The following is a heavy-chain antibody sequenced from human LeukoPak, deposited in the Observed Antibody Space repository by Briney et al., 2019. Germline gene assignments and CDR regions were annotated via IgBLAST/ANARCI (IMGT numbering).Heavy chain of an antibody. V-gene: IGHV3-7*01. CDR2: IKQDGNEK. CDR3: ARDGVD. Sequence: PGGSLRLSCAASGFTFRTYWMSWVRQAPGKGLEWVANIKQDGNEKYYVDSVKGRFTISRDNAKNSLDLQMNSLRAEDTAVYYCARDGVDWGQGTLVTVSS. CDR1: GFTFRTYW. J-gene: IGHJ4*02. D-gene: IGHD3-10*01.